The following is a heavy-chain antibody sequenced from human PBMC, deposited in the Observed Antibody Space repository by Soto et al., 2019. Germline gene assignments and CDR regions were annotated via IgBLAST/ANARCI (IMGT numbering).Heavy chain of an antibody. D-gene: IGHD6-13*01. J-gene: IGHJ2*01. CDR3: ARGYYTSWYWFDR. CDR1: GGSVSTGVHY. V-gene: IGHV4-61*08. Sequence: QVQLQESGPGLVKPSETLSLTCTVSVSGGSVSTGVHYWSWIRQPPGKGLEWIGYIYYSGSTNYNPTLKSRVTISVDTSKNQFSLKLTSVTAADTAVYYCARGYYTSWYWFDRWGRGTLVTVSS. CDR2: IYYSGST.